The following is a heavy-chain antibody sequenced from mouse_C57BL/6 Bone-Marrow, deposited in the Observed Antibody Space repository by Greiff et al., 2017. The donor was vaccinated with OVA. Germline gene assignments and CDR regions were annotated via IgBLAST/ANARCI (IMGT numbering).Heavy chain of an antibody. CDR1: GFTFTDYY. CDR2: IRNKANGYTT. D-gene: IGHD1-1*01. CDR3: ASSVLLRGYWYFDV. Sequence: EVMLVESGGGLVQPGGSLSLSCAASGFTFTDYYMSWVRQPPGKALEWLGFIRNKANGYTTEYSASVKGRFTISRDNSQRILYLQMNALRADDSATYYCASSVLLRGYWYFDVWGTGTTVTVSS. J-gene: IGHJ1*03. V-gene: IGHV7-3*01.